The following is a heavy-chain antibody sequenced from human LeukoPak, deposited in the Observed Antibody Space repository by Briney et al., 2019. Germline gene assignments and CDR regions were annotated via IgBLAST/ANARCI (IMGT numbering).Heavy chain of an antibody. CDR2: IWYDGTNK. D-gene: IGHD1-26*01. V-gene: IGHV3-33*01. Sequence: GGSLRLSCAASGFTFSTYGMHWVRQAPGKGLEWVAVIWYDGTNKYYADSVKGRFTISRDNSKDTLYLQMNSLRAEDTAVYYCARDSRIVGATERGYYYYGMDVWGQGTTVTVSS. CDR3: ARDSRIVGATERGYYYYGMDV. J-gene: IGHJ6*02. CDR1: GFTFSTYG.